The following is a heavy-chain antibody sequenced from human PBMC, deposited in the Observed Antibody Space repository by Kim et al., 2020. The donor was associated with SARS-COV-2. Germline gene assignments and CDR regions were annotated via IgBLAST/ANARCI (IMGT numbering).Heavy chain of an antibody. Sequence: SSQSLKTRLTISKDTSKSQVVLTMTNMDPVDTATYYCARTDIVLVHRFDPWGQGTLVTVSS. V-gene: IGHV2-26*01. J-gene: IGHJ5*02. D-gene: IGHD2-8*02. CDR3: ARTDIVLVHRFDP.